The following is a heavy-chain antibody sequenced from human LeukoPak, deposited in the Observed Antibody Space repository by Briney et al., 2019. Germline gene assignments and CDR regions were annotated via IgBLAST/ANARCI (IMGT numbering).Heavy chain of an antibody. J-gene: IGHJ6*02. D-gene: IGHD5-18*01. CDR1: GYTFTSYW. Sequence: ASVKVSCKASGYTFTSYWIGWVRQMPGKGLEWMGIIYPGDSDTRYSPSFQGQVTISADKSISTAYLQWSSLKASDTAMYYCARLLGLGSYGYYYYGMDVWGQGTTVTVSS. V-gene: IGHV5-51*01. CDR2: IYPGDSDT. CDR3: ARLLGLGSYGYYYYGMDV.